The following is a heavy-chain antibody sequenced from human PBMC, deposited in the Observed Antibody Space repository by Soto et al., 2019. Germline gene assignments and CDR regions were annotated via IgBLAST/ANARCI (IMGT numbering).Heavy chain of an antibody. V-gene: IGHV4-39*01. CDR1: GGSISSSSYY. CDR3: ARRRRLITMVRDETYYYGMDV. D-gene: IGHD3-10*01. J-gene: IGHJ6*02. Sequence: QLQLQESGPGLVKPSETLSLTCTVSGGSISSSSYYWGWIRQPPGKGLEWIGSIYYSGSTYYNPSLKSRVTISVDTSKNQFSLKLSSVTAADTAVYYCARRRRLITMVRDETYYYGMDVWGQGTTVTVSS. CDR2: IYYSGST.